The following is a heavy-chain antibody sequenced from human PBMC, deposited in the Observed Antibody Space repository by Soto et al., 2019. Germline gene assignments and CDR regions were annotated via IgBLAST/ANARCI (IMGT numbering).Heavy chain of an antibody. Sequence: QVQLQESGPGLVKPSQTLSLTCTVTGVSISSGNYYWSWIRQHPGKGLEWIGFLSYSGNTYYNPSLKSRVTISIDTSENQSSLELTSVTAAATAVYYCAILGFCRGGGDNCDWFAPWGQGPLVTVSS. CDR3: AILGFCRGGGDNCDWFAP. CDR1: GVSISSGNYY. D-gene: IGHD2-15*01. V-gene: IGHV4-31*03. J-gene: IGHJ5*02. CDR2: LSYSGNT.